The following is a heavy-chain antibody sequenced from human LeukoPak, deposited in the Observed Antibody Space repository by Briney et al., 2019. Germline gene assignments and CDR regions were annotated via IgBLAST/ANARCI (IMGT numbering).Heavy chain of an antibody. CDR3: ARRKANWGSCSSFDP. CDR1: GYSFTSYW. J-gene: IGHJ5*02. Sequence: GESLKISCKGSGYSFTSYWIGWVRQMPGKGLEWMGIIYPGDSDTRYSPSFQGQVTISADKSISTAYLQWSSLKASDTAMYYCARRKANWGSCSSFDPWGQGTLVTVSS. V-gene: IGHV5-51*01. CDR2: IYPGDSDT. D-gene: IGHD7-27*01.